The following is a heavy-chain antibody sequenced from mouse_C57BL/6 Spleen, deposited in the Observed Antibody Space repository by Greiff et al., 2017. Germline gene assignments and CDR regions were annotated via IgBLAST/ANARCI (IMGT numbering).Heavy chain of an antibody. CDR3: ARDSPTGTPFAY. J-gene: IGHJ3*01. CDR1: GYTFTSYT. Sequence: QVQLQQPGAELARPGASVKMSCKASGYTFTSYTMHWVKQRPGQGLEWIGFLNPSSGSTKYNQKFKDKATLTADKSSSTAYMQLSSLTSEDSAVYYCARDSPTGTPFAYWGQGTLVTVSA. V-gene: IGHV1-4*01. D-gene: IGHD4-1*02. CDR2: LNPSSGST.